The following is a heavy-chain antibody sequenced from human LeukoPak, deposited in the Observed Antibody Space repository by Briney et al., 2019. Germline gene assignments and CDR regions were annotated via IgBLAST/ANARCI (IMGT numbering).Heavy chain of an antibody. J-gene: IGHJ6*02. CDR1: GYTFTSYD. D-gene: IGHD6-19*01. CDR2: MNPNSGNT. Sequence: ASVKVSCKASGYTFTSYDINWVRQATGQGLEWMGWMNPNSGNTGYAQKFQGRVTMTRNTSISTAYMELSSLRSEDTAVYYCARGDLHSSGWYSRYYYYYGMDVWGQGITVTVSS. V-gene: IGHV1-8*01. CDR3: ARGDLHSSGWYSRYYYYYGMDV.